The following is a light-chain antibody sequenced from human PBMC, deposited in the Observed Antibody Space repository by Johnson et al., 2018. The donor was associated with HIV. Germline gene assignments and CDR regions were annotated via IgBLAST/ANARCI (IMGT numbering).Light chain of an antibody. CDR1: SCDIGNNY. CDR2: DNN. CDR3: GTWDSSLSAYV. V-gene: IGLV1-51*01. J-gene: IGLJ1*01. Sequence: QSVLTQPPSVSAAPGQKVTISCSGNSCDIGNNYVSCHQQLPGTAPKLLIYDNNKRPSGIPDRISGSKYGTSATLGITGLQTGDEADYYCGTWDSSLSAYVFGTGPKVTGL.